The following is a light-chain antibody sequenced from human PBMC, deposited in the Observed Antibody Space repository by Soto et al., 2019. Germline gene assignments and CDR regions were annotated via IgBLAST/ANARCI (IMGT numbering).Light chain of an antibody. J-gene: IGLJ1*01. Sequence: QSALTQPPSASGSPGQSVTISCTGTSSDVGSYNYVSWYQQHPGKAPKLMSYEVSERPSGVPDRFSGSKSSNTASLTVSGLQAEDEADYYCSSYAGSNNFVFGTGTKVTVL. V-gene: IGLV2-8*01. CDR1: SSDVGSYNY. CDR2: EVS. CDR3: SSYAGSNNFV.